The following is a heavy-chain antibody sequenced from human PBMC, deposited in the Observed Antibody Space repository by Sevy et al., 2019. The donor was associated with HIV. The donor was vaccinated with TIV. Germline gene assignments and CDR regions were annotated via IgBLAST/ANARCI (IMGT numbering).Heavy chain of an antibody. CDR3: GKAGMEGTRDGVDP. J-gene: IGHJ5*02. CDR2: VARNSEWT. D-gene: IGHD2-21*01. V-gene: IGHV3-23*02. CDR1: GFIFSNYA. Sequence: GGSLRLSCTASGFIFSNYAMSWVRQVPGERLEWISSVARNSEWTSYGDSVKGRFTVSRDNSKNTLYLHMNSLRDEDTAVYYCGKAGMEGTRDGVDPWGQGTLVTVSS.